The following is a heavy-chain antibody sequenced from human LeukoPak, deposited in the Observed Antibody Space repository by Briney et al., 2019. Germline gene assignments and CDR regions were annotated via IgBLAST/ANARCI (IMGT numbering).Heavy chain of an antibody. Sequence: ASVKVSCKASGYTFTSYGISWVRQAPGQGLEWMGWTSACDGNTNYAQKLQGRVTMTTDTSTSTAYMELRSLRSDDTAVYYCARVRGSGSYKWFDPWGQGTLVTVSS. V-gene: IGHV1-18*01. J-gene: IGHJ5*02. CDR1: GYTFTSYG. CDR2: TSACDGNT. D-gene: IGHD3-10*01. CDR3: ARVRGSGSYKWFDP.